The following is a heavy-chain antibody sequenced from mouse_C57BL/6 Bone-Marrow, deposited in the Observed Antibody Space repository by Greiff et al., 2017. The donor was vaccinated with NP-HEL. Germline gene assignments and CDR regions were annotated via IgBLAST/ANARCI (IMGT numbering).Heavy chain of an antibody. D-gene: IGHD1-1*01. CDR2: IFPGSGST. V-gene: IGHV1-75*01. CDR3: ADFTTVVADYAMDY. Sequence: QVQLQQSGPELVKPGASVKISCKASGYTFTDYYINWVKQRPGQGLEWIGWIFPGSGSTYYNEKFKGKATLTVDKSSSTAYMLLSSLTSEDSAVYYCADFTTVVADYAMDYWGQGTSVTVSS. J-gene: IGHJ4*01. CDR1: GYTFTDYY.